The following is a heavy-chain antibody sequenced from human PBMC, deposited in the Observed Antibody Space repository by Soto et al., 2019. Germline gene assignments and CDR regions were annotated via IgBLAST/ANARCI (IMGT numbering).Heavy chain of an antibody. CDR3: AWGHSWQQLVEGDAFDI. CDR2: IIPIFGTA. CDR1: GGTFSSYA. D-gene: IGHD6-13*01. J-gene: IGHJ3*02. V-gene: IGHV1-69*01. Sequence: QVQLVQSGAEVKKPGSSVKVSCKASGGTFSSYAISWVRQAPGQGLEWMGGIIPIFGTANYAQKFQGRVTITADEYTSTAYMELSSLRSEDTAVYYCAWGHSWQQLVEGDAFDIWGQGTMVTVSS.